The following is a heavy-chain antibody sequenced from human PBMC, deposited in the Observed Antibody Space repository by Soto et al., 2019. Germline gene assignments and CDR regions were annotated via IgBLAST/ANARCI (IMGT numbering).Heavy chain of an antibody. V-gene: IGHV3-7*01. CDR2: INLDGAER. CDR1: GFRFDSCW. Sequence: PGGSLRLSCTVSGFRFDSCWMSWVRQAPGRGLEWVAIINLDGAERYYVDSVKGRFTISRDNAKNSLYLQMNSLRAEDTAVYFCARDWDGSGPSLDYWGPGTLVTVSS. D-gene: IGHD3-10*01. CDR3: ARDWDGSGPSLDY. J-gene: IGHJ4*02.